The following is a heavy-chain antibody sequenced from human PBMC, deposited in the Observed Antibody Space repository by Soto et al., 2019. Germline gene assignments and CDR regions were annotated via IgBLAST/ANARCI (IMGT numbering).Heavy chain of an antibody. CDR3: ARWIQGTVGIFGVVEAFDI. Sequence: GGSLRLSCAASGFTFSSYAMSWVRQAPGKGLEWVSAISGSGGSTYYADSVKGRFTISRDNSKNTLYLQMNSLRAEDTAVYYCARWIQGTVGIFGVVEAFDIWGQGTMVTVSS. CDR1: GFTFSSYA. V-gene: IGHV3-23*01. D-gene: IGHD3-3*01. J-gene: IGHJ3*02. CDR2: ISGSGGST.